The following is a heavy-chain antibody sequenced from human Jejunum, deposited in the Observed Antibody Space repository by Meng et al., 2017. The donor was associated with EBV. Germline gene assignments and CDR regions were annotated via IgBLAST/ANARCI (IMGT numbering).Heavy chain of an antibody. CDR1: GYTFTGYA. Sequence: QVQLVQSGSELKKPXDSVKVSCXASGYTFTGYAMNWVRQAPGQGLEWMGWINTNTGNPTYAQGFRGPFVFSLDTYVNTAYLQISSVKAEDTAVYYCARSYYYESSGYYAGDFDYWGQGTLVTVSS. V-gene: IGHV7-4-1*02. CDR3: ARSYYYESSGYYAGDFDY. D-gene: IGHD3-22*01. J-gene: IGHJ4*02. CDR2: INTNTGNP.